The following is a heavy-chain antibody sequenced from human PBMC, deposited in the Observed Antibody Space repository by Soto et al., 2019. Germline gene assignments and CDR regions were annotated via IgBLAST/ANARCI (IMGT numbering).Heavy chain of an antibody. Sequence: EVQLVESGGGLIQPGGSLRLSCAVSGFTVSNNYMSWVRQAPGKGLEGVSVIYSGGYTAYGDSVKGRFTISRDNSKNTLYLQKKGLGAADPAVFSWATQRGGGGYWGQGTLVTVSS. CDR2: IYSGGYT. D-gene: IGHD6-25*01. V-gene: IGHV3-53*01. CDR1: GFTVSNNY. CDR3: ATQRGGGGY. J-gene: IGHJ4*02.